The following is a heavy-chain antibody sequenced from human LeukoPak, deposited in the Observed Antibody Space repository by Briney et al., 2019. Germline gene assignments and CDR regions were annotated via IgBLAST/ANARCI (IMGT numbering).Heavy chain of an antibody. D-gene: IGHD3-16*01. CDR3: AKDLSSLIFDY. V-gene: IGHV3-30*18. CDR2: ISYDGSNK. CDR1: GFTFSSYG. Sequence: PGGSLRLSCAASGFTFSSYGMHWVRQAPGKGLEWVAVISYDGSNKYYADSVKGRFTISRDNSKNTLYLQMNSLRAEDTAVYYCAKDLSSLIFDYWGQGTLVTVSS. J-gene: IGHJ4*02.